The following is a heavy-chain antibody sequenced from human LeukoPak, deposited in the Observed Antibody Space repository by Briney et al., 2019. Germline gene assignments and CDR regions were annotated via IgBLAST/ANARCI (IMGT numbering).Heavy chain of an antibody. V-gene: IGHV3-30*04. J-gene: IGHJ4*02. CDR2: MSFEGSHV. CDR3: TRIPWGSGFYYFDY. CDR1: GFTFSSYA. D-gene: IGHD5-12*01. Sequence: GGSLRLSCAASGFTFSSYAMHWVRQPPGKGLEWVAVMSFEGSHVLYADSVKGRFTISRDNSKNTLYLHMNRLRADGTAIYYCTRIPWGSGFYYFDYWGQGTLVTVSS.